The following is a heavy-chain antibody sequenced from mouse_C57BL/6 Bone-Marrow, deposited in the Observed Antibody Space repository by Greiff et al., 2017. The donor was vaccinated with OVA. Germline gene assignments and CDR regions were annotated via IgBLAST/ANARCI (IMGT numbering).Heavy chain of an antibody. CDR1: GFTFSDYG. CDR3: ARTDYYYGSICDY. Sequence: DVKLVESGGGLVKPGGSLKLSCAASGFTFSDYGMHWVRQAPEKGLEWVAYISSGSSTIYYADTVKGRFTISRDNAKNTLFLQMTSLRSEDTAMYYCARTDYYYGSICDYWGQGTTLTVSS. J-gene: IGHJ2*01. D-gene: IGHD1-1*01. V-gene: IGHV5-17*01. CDR2: ISSGSSTI.